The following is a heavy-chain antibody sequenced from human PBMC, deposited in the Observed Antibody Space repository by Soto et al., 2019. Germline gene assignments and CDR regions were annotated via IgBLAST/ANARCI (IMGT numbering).Heavy chain of an antibody. D-gene: IGHD1-26*01. V-gene: IGHV4-39*02. J-gene: IGHJ5*02. CDR3: ATQEVGGSYVYTFDP. Sequence: QLQLQESGPGLVKPSETLSLTCTVSGGSISSSSYYWGWIRQPPGKGLEWIGSIYYSGSTYYNPSLKGRFTISVDTSKNHFSLKLSSVTAADTAVYYCATQEVGGSYVYTFDPWGQGTLVTVSS. CDR1: GGSISSSSYY. CDR2: IYYSGST.